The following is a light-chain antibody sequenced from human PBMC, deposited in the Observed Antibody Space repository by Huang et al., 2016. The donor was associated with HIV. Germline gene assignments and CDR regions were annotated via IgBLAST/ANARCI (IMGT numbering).Light chain of an antibody. V-gene: IGKV3-15*01. Sequence: EIVMTQSPATLSVSPGERATLSCRASQSVRSNLAWYQQKHGQAPRLLIYGASTRATGIPGRFSGSGSGTEFTLTISSLQSEDFAVYYCQQYNNWPPYTFGQGTKLEIK. J-gene: IGKJ2*01. CDR1: QSVRSN. CDR2: GAS. CDR3: QQYNNWPPYT.